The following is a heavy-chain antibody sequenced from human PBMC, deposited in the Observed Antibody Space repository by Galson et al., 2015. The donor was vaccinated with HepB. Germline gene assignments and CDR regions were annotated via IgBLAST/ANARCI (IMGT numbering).Heavy chain of an antibody. CDR3: AIENYYDSSGYYYFNY. D-gene: IGHD3-22*01. V-gene: IGHV7-4-1*02. Sequence: VKVSCMASGYTFTSYAMNWVRQAPGQGLEWMGWINTNTGNPTYAQGFTGRFVFSLDTSVSTAYLQISSLKAEDTAVYYCAIENYYDSSGYYYFNYWGQGTLVTVSS. J-gene: IGHJ4*02. CDR1: GYTFTSYA. CDR2: INTNTGNP.